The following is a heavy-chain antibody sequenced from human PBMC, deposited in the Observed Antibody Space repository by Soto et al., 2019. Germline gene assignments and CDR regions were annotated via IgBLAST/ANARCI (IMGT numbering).Heavy chain of an antibody. J-gene: IGHJ6*03. D-gene: IGHD4-17*01. V-gene: IGHV1-18*01. CDR1: GYTLTSYG. CDR2: ISAYNGNT. CDR3: ARTNDYEFGYYYMDV. Sequence: GASVKVSCKASGYTLTSYGISWVRQAPGQGLEWMGWISAYNGNTNYAQKLQGRVTMTTDTSTSTAYMELRSLRSDDTAVYYCARTNDYEFGYYYMDVWGKGTTVTVSS.